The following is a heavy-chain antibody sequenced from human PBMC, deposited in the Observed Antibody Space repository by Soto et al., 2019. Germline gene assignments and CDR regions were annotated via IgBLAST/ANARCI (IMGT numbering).Heavy chain of an antibody. CDR2: INHSGST. J-gene: IGHJ4*02. D-gene: IGHD5-12*01. CDR3: ARGTDIVATRTLFDY. Sequence: ETLSLTCTVYGGYFSGYYWSWIRPPPGKGLEWIGEINHSGSTNYNPSLKSRVTISVDTSKNQFSLKLSSVTAADTAVYYCARGTDIVATRTLFDYWGQGTLVTVSS. CDR1: GGYFSGYY. V-gene: IGHV4-34*01.